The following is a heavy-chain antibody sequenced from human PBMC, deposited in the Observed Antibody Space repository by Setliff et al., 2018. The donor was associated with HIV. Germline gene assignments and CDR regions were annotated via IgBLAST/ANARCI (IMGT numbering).Heavy chain of an antibody. V-gene: IGHV4-59*08. D-gene: IGHD3-10*01. J-gene: IGHJ4*02. CDR1: GASISSHY. Sequence: NPSETLSLTCSVSGASISSHYWNWIRQPPGKGLEWSGYIYYSGSTNYNPSLKSRVTISVDTSKNYFSLKLSYVTAADTAVYYCARQMPGVRGVIVASIDYWGQGTLVTVSS. CDR2: IYYSGST. CDR3: ARQMPGVRGVIVASIDY.